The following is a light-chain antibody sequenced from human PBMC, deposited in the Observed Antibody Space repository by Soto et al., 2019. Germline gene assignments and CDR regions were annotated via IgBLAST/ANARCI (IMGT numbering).Light chain of an antibody. CDR3: SSYTASSTYV. J-gene: IGLJ1*01. CDR1: SGDVGGYDY. V-gene: IGLV2-14*01. Sequence: QSALPQPASVSGSPGQSITISCSGTSGDVGGYDYVSWYQHHPGKAPKLIIFEVFNRPSGVSNRFSGSKSGNTASLTISGLQAEDEADYYCSSYTASSTYVFGTGTKVNV. CDR2: EVF.